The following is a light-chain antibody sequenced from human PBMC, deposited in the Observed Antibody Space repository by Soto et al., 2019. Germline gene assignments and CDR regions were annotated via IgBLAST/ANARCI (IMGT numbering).Light chain of an antibody. Sequence: DIQVTQSPSTLSASVGDRVIITCRASQSINTWLAWFQQKPGKAPKVLIYKASTLESGVPSRFSGSGSGTEFTLTISSLQPDDFATYYCQQYNRYPLTFGGGTKVEIK. CDR1: QSINTW. CDR3: QQYNRYPLT. V-gene: IGKV1-5*03. J-gene: IGKJ4*01. CDR2: KAS.